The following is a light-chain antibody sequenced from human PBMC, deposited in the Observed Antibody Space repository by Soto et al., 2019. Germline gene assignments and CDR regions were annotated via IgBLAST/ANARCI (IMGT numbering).Light chain of an antibody. V-gene: IGKV3-11*01. Sequence: EIVLTQSPATLSLSPGERATLSCRASQGLTNYLVWYQQKPGQAPRLLIYDASKRATGIPDRFSGSWSGTDFNLTIASLEPDDFAVYFFQQRISWPRTFCGGTKVEIK. CDR1: QGLTNY. CDR2: DAS. CDR3: QQRISWPRT. J-gene: IGKJ4*01.